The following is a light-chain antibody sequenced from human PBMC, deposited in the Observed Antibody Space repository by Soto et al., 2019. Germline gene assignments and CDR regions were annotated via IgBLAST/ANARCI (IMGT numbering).Light chain of an antibody. Sequence: DIPMTQSPSSLSASVGDRVTITCQASQDISNYLNWYQQKPGKAPKLLIYDASNLETGVPPRFSGSGSETDFTFTISSLQPEDIATYYCQQYDNLPWTFGEGTKVEIK. CDR3: QQYDNLPWT. J-gene: IGKJ1*01. CDR2: DAS. CDR1: QDISNY. V-gene: IGKV1-33*01.